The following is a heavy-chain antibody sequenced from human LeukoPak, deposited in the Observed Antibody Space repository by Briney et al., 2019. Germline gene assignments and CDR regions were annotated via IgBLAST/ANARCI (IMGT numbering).Heavy chain of an antibody. CDR2: MNPNSGNT. V-gene: IGHV1-8*03. D-gene: IGHD4-17*01. CDR1: GYTFTSYD. Sequence: ASVKVSCKASGYTFTSYDINWVRQATGQGLEWMGWMNPNSGNTGYAQKFQGRVTITRNTSISTAYMELSSLRSEDTAVYYCARGLPRYGDYSPRRYYFDYWGRGTLVTVSS. CDR3: ARGLPRYGDYSPRRYYFDY. J-gene: IGHJ4*02.